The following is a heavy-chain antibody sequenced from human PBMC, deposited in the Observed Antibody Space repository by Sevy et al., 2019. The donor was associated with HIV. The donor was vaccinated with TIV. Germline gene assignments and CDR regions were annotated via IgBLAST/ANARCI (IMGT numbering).Heavy chain of an antibody. J-gene: IGHJ4*02. D-gene: IGHD3-22*01. CDR1: GFIFSNYA. CDR2: ISYEGSNK. V-gene: IGHV3-30*04. CDR3: ARDPTFSSDTRGYYPFAS. Sequence: GGSLRLSCAASGFIFSNYAIHWVRRAPGKGLEWVAVISYEGSNKHYAASVKGRFTISRDNSRNTLFLQMNSLRLDDTAVYYCARDPTFSSDTRGYYPFASWGQGTLVTVSS.